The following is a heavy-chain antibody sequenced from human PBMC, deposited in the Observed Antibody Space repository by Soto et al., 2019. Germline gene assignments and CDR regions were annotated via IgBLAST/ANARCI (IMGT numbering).Heavy chain of an antibody. Sequence: PGGSMRLSCAASGLTFSSYAMSWVRQTPGKGLEWVSAISGSGGSTYYADSVKGRFTISRDNSKNTLYLQMNSLRAEDTAVYYCAKELEWELTGYFDYWGQGTLVTVSS. J-gene: IGHJ4*02. CDR3: AKELEWELTGYFDY. CDR1: GLTFSSYA. V-gene: IGHV3-23*01. CDR2: ISGSGGST. D-gene: IGHD1-26*01.